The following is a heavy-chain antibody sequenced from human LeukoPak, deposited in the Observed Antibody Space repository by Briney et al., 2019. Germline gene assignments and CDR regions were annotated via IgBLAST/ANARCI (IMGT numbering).Heavy chain of an antibody. CDR1: GGTFSSYA. Sequence: SVKVSCKASGGTFSSYAISWVRQAPGQGLEWMGGIIPNFGTANYAQKFQGRVTITADESTSTAYMELSSLRSEDTAVYYCASNTGYCSGGSCYSGDYWGQGTLVTVSS. J-gene: IGHJ4*02. V-gene: IGHV1-69*13. D-gene: IGHD2-15*01. CDR2: IIPNFGTA. CDR3: ASNTGYCSGGSCYSGDY.